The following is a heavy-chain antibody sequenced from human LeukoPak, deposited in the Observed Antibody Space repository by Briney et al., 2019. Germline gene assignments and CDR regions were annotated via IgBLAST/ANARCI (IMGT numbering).Heavy chain of an antibody. D-gene: IGHD2-15*01. V-gene: IGHV3-30*18. CDR3: AKDKVQVAATPLVDY. CDR1: GFTFSSYG. CDR2: ISYDGSNK. Sequence: GGSLRLSCAASGFTFSSYGMHWVRQAPGKGLEWVAVISYDGSNKYYADSVKGRFTISRDNSKNTLYLQMNSLRAEDTAVYYCAKDKVQVAATPLVDYWGQGTLVTVSS. J-gene: IGHJ4*02.